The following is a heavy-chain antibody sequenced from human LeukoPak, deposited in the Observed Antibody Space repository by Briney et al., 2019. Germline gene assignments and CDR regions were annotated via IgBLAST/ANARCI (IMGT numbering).Heavy chain of an antibody. D-gene: IGHD1-26*01. CDR2: IYPGDSGP. Sequence: GESLKISCKVSGYSFTSYCIGWVRQMPGNGLEWMEIIYPGDSGPTYSPSFQGQVTISVDKSINTAYLQWSSLQASDTAMYYCGMSGDRVPLQDDVFDVWGQGTMVTVST. CDR3: GMSGDRVPLQDDVFDV. V-gene: IGHV5-51*01. J-gene: IGHJ3*01. CDR1: GYSFTSYC.